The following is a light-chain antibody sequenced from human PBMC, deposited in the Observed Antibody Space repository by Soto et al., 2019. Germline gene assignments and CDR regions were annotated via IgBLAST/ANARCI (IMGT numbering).Light chain of an antibody. J-gene: IGKJ1*01. CDR1: QSFTSW. V-gene: IGKV1-5*03. Sequence: DIQMTQSPSTLSASVGDRVTITCRASQSFTSWLAWYQQKPRKAPKLLIYKASILERGVPARFSGSGSGTEFTLTISSLQPDDFATYYCQQYNTYWTFGQGTKVEIK. CDR3: QQYNTYWT. CDR2: KAS.